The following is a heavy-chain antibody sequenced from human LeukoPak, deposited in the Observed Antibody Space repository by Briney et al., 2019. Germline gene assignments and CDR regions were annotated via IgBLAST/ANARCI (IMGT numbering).Heavy chain of an antibody. V-gene: IGHV3-23*01. CDR1: GFTFSSYA. J-gene: IGHJ4*02. Sequence: GGSLRLSCAASGFTFSSYAMNWVRQAPGKGLEWVSGISGSGGSTYYADSVKGRFTISRDNSKNTLYLQMNSLRVEDTAVYYCAKVFVRYQEADYWGQGTLVTVSS. CDR2: ISGSGGST. D-gene: IGHD1-26*01. CDR3: AKVFVRYQEADY.